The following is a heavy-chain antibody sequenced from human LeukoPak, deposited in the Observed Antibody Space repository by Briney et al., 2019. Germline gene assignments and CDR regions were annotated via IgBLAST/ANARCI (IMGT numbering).Heavy chain of an antibody. Sequence: PSETLSLTCTVSGGPISSSFYWGWIRQPPGKGLEWIGSIYHSGSTSYNPSLKSRVTISVDASKNQFSLKLSSVTAADTAVYYCARHSGPYSSSWFDYWGQGTLVTVSS. CDR2: IYHSGST. J-gene: IGHJ4*02. D-gene: IGHD6-13*01. CDR1: GGPISSSFY. V-gene: IGHV4-39*01. CDR3: ARHSGPYSSSWFDY.